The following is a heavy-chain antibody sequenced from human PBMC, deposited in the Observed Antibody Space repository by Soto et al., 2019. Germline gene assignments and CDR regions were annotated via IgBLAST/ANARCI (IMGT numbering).Heavy chain of an antibody. D-gene: IGHD6-13*01. CDR1: GYSFTSYW. Sequence: GESLKISCKGSGYSFTSYWIGWVRQMSGKGLEWMGIIYPGDSDTRYSPSFQGQVTISADKSISTAYLQWSSLKASDTAMYYCARTAAAGKYYYGMDGWGQGTTVTVSS. CDR2: IYPGDSDT. V-gene: IGHV5-51*01. CDR3: ARTAAAGKYYYGMDG. J-gene: IGHJ6*02.